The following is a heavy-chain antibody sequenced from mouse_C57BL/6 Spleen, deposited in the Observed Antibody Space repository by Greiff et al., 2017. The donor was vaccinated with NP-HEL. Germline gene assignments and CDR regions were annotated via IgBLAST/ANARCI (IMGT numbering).Heavy chain of an antibody. CDR1: GYTFTSYW. D-gene: IGHD1-1*01. J-gene: IGHJ3*01. Sequence: QVQLQQPGAELVKPGASVKMSCKASGYTFTSYWITWVKQRPGQGLEWIGDIYPGSGSTNYNEKFKSKATLTVDTSSSTAYMQLSSLTSEDSAVYYWAREDHYYGSSPSAYWGQGTLVTVSA. CDR3: AREDHYYGSSPSAY. V-gene: IGHV1-55*01. CDR2: IYPGSGST.